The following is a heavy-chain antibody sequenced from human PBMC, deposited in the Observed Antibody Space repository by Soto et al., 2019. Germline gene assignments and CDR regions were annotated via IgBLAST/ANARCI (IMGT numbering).Heavy chain of an antibody. CDR2: ISVGGGSA. CDR1: GFTFSDYV. Sequence: GGSLRLSCVASGFTFSDYVMTWVRQAPEKGLEWVSTISVGGGSAYYADSVKGRFAISRDNSKNTLYLQLNSLRAEDTAVYYCVKDRAPQLILGLWLDPWGQGTLVTAPQ. D-gene: IGHD2-15*01. CDR3: VKDRAPQLILGLWLDP. J-gene: IGHJ5*02. V-gene: IGHV3-23*01.